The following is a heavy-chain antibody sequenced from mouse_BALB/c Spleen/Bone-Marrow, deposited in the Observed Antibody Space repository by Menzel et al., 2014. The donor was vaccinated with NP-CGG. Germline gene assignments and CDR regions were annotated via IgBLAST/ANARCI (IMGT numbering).Heavy chain of an antibody. V-gene: IGHV2-6-7*01. Sequence: VKLVESGPGLVAPSQSLSITCTVSGFSLTGYGVNWVRQPPGKGLEWLGMIWGDGSTDYNSALKSRLSISKDNSKSQVFLKMNGLQTDDTARYYCAREPTVVAGAWFAYWGQGTLVTVSA. CDR2: IWGDGST. D-gene: IGHD1-1*01. J-gene: IGHJ3*01. CDR3: AREPTVVAGAWFAY. CDR1: GFSLTGYG.